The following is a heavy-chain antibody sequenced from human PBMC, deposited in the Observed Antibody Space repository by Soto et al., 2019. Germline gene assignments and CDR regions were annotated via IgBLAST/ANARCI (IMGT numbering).Heavy chain of an antibody. V-gene: IGHV2-5*02. CDR1: GFSLSTSGVG. CDR3: AHRGEAVAGYVFDY. D-gene: IGHD6-19*01. J-gene: IGHJ4*02. CDR2: IYWDDDK. Sequence: QITLKESGPTLVKPTQTLTLTCTFSGFSLSTSGVGVGWIRQPPGKALEWLALIYWDDDKRYSPSLKSRLTFTKSTCXNQVVLTMTNMDPVDTATYYCAHRGEAVAGYVFDYWGQGTLVTVSS.